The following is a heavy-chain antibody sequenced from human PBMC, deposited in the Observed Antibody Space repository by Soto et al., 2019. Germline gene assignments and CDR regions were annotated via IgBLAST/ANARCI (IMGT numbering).Heavy chain of an antibody. CDR3: ARDVGVYCGGDCYSNHFDY. D-gene: IGHD2-21*01. CDR2: IYYSGST. V-gene: IGHV4-59*01. J-gene: IGHJ4*02. Sequence: SETLSLTCAVSGGSISSYYWSWIRQPPGKGLEWTGYIYYSGSTNYNPSLKSRVTISVDTSKNQFSLKLSSVTAADTAVYYCARDVGVYCGGDCYSNHFDYWGQGTLVTVSS. CDR1: GGSISSYY.